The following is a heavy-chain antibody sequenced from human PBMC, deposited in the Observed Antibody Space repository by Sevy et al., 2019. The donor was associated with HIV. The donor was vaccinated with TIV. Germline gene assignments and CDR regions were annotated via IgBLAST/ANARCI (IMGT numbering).Heavy chain of an antibody. D-gene: IGHD3-22*01. CDR1: GDSISGYF. Sequence: SETLSLTCTVSGDSISGYFWSWIRQPPGKGLEWIGYISDSGSTNYNPSLKSRVTIASETSKNQFSLMLKSVTAADTAVYYCARDYYDNRPRGFDPWGQGTLVTVSS. J-gene: IGHJ5*02. CDR2: ISDSGST. CDR3: ARDYYDNRPRGFDP. V-gene: IGHV4-59*01.